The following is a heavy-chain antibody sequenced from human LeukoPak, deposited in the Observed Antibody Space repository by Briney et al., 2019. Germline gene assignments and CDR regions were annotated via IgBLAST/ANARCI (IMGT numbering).Heavy chain of an antibody. CDR3: ATSLESRWLVRRGAYYFDY. CDR2: FDPEDGET. J-gene: IGHJ4*02. Sequence: ASVKVSCKVSGYTLTGLSMHWVRQAPGKGLEWMGGFDPEDGETIYAQKFQGRVTMTEDTSTDTAYMELSSLRSEDTAVYYCATSLESRWLVRRGAYYFDYWGQGTLVTVSS. CDR1: GYTLTGLS. D-gene: IGHD6-19*01. V-gene: IGHV1-24*01.